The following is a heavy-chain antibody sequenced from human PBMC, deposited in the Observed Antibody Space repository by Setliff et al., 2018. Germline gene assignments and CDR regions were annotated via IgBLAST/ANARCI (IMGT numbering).Heavy chain of an antibody. D-gene: IGHD2-8*01. J-gene: IGHJ5*01. Sequence: GASVKVSCKTSTYALTDSVVSWVRQAPGHGLEWVGWISGYSGKTYYEQRLQDRVTLTTDTSTNTFYLELRSLRPDGTAVYYCARLVRFCTRTACQRVAGAESWGQGTQVTSPQ. CDR3: ARLVRFCTRTACQRVAGAES. CDR1: TYALTDSV. CDR2: ISGYSGKT. V-gene: IGHV1-18*01.